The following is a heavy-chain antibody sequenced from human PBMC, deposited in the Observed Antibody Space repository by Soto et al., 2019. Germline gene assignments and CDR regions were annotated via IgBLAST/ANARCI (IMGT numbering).Heavy chain of an antibody. CDR3: AREDDILAGYVGAFYY. J-gene: IGHJ4*02. V-gene: IGHV1-69*01. D-gene: IGHD3-9*01. CDR2: IIPIFGTA. CDR1: GGTFSSYA. Sequence: QVQLVQSGAEVKKPGSSVKVSCKASGGTFSSYAISWVRQAHGQGLEWMGGIIPIFGTANYAQKFQGRVTITADESTSTAYMELSSLRSEDTAVYYCAREDDILAGYVGAFYYWGQGTLVTVSS.